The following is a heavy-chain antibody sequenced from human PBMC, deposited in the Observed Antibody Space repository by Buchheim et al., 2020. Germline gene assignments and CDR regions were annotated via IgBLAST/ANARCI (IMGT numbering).Heavy chain of an antibody. J-gene: IGHJ6*02. CDR1: GFTFSSYW. D-gene: IGHD4-23*01. V-gene: IGHV3-7*01. Sequence: EVQLVESGGGLVQPGGSLRLSCAASGFTFSSYWMSWVRQAPGKGLEWVANIKQDGSEKYYVDSVKGRFTISRDNAKNSLYLQMNSLRAEDTAVYYCAKDLPTQTHYYYYGMDVWGQGTT. CDR2: IKQDGSEK. CDR3: AKDLPTQTHYYYYGMDV.